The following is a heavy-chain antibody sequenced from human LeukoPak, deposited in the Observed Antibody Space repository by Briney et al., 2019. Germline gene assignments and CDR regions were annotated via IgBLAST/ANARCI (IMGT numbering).Heavy chain of an antibody. CDR3: VAEDYGTGSYYKSAF. CDR2: AHYTRSYSGTT. J-gene: IGHJ4*02. CDR1: SGSIGSDALY. V-gene: IGHV4-39*01. Sequence: SETLSLTCTVSSGSIGSDALYWGWIRQSPGKGLEWIGSAHYTRSYSGTTYYNPSLESRVTVSTDRSKTLCSLKLTSVTAADTAVYYCVAEDYGTGSYYKSAFWGKGALVTVSS. D-gene: IGHD3-10*01.